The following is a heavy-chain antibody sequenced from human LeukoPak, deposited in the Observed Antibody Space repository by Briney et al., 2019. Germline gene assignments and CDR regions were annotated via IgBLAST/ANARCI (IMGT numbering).Heavy chain of an antibody. CDR3: ARGRMYYYGSGSYWRGGLSTFDY. Sequence: SETLSLTCTVSGGSISSYYWSWIRQPAGKGLEWIGRIYTSGSTNYNPSLKSRVTMSVDTSKNQFSLKLSSVTAADTAVYYCARGRMYYYGSGSYWRGGLSTFDYWGQGTLVTVSS. V-gene: IGHV4-4*07. CDR1: GGSISSYY. D-gene: IGHD3-10*01. J-gene: IGHJ4*02. CDR2: IYTSGST.